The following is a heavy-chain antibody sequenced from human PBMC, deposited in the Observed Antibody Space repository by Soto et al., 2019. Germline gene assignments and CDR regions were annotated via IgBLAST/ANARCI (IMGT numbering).Heavy chain of an antibody. Sequence: GGSLRLSCAASGFTFSDYYMGWIRQAPGKGPECVSYISSGGHMIYYSDSVKGRFTISRDNADNSLYLQMNSLRAGDAAVYYCAREGSGYDFLSGGFSWFDPWGQGTLVTVSS. CDR1: GFTFSDYY. V-gene: IGHV3-11*01. J-gene: IGHJ5*02. CDR3: AREGSGYDFLSGGFSWFDP. D-gene: IGHD3-3*01. CDR2: ISSGGHMI.